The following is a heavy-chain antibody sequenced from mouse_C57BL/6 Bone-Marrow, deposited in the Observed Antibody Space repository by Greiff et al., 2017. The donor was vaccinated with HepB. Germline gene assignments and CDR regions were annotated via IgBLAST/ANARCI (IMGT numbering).Heavy chain of an antibody. CDR3: ARDEYYGSSYEFAY. CDR1: GYTFTSYW. CDR2: IDPNSGGT. Sequence: QVQLQQPGAELVKPGASVKLSCKASGYTFTSYWMHWVKQRPGLGLEWIGRIDPNSGGTKYNEKFKSKATLTVDKPSSTAYMQLSSLTAEDSAVYYCARDEYYGSSYEFAYWGQGTLVTVSA. V-gene: IGHV1-72*01. J-gene: IGHJ3*01. D-gene: IGHD1-1*01.